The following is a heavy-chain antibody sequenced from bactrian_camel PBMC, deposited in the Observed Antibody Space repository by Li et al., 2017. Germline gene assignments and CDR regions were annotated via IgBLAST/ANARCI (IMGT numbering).Heavy chain of an antibody. CDR1: GFTFSDYT. D-gene: IGHD6*01. J-gene: IGHJ4*01. Sequence: VQLVESGGDLVRPGGSLRLSCAASGFTFSDYTMTWVRQAPGKGLEWVSTIGLDGTNARYADSVKGRFTISRDNAKNTLYLQMNSLKTEDTAIYYCAKASYGSTWYPLEYWGQGTQVTVS. CDR2: IGLDGTNA. V-gene: IGHV3S42*01. CDR3: AKASYGSTWYPLEY.